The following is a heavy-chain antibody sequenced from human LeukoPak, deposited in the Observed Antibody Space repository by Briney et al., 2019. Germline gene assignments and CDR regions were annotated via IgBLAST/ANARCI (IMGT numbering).Heavy chain of an antibody. V-gene: IGHV3-21*01. CDR1: GFTFSSYS. J-gene: IGHJ4*02. CDR3: ARDRDYSSSWYWDY. D-gene: IGHD6-13*01. CDR2: ISSSSSYI. Sequence: GGSLRLSCAASGFTFSSYSMTWVRQAPGKGLEWVSSISSSSSYIYYADSVKGRFTISRDNAKNSLYLQMNSLRAEDTAVYYCARDRDYSSSWYWDYWGQGTLVTVSS.